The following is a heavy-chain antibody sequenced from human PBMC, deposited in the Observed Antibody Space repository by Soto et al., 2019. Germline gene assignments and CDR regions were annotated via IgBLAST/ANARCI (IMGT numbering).Heavy chain of an antibody. CDR1: GGSISSYY. CDR3: ARGRFWYNWNQTETVYYYYMDV. CDR2: IYYSGST. Sequence: SETLSLTCTVSGGSISSYYWSWIRQPPGKGLEWIGYIYYSGSTNYNPSLKSRVTISVDTSKNQFSLKLSSVTAADTAVYYCARGRFWYNWNQTETVYYYYMDVWGKGTTVTVSS. V-gene: IGHV4-59*01. D-gene: IGHD1-20*01. J-gene: IGHJ6*03.